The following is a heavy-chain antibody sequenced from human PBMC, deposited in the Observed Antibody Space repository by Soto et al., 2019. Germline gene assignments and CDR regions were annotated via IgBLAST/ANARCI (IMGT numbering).Heavy chain of an antibody. CDR1: GFSLTTSGVG. D-gene: IGHD3-10*01. CDR3: AHRLGGYFDF. Sequence: QITLKESGPTLAKPTQTLTLTCTFSGFSLTTSGVGVGWIRQPPGKALEWLAVTYWNDNEHYNPSLNNRFIITKDTSKNQVDLIMTNVDPMDTATYYCAHRLGGYFDFWGQGTLLTVSP. J-gene: IGHJ4*02. V-gene: IGHV2-5*01. CDR2: TYWNDNE.